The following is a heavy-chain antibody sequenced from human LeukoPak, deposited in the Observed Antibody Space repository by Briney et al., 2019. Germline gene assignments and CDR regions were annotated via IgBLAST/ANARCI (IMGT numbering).Heavy chain of an antibody. V-gene: IGHV4-34*01. Sequence: SETLSLTCAVYGGSSSGYYWSWIRQHPGKGLEWSGYIYYSGSTNYNPSLKSRVTISVDTSKNQFSLKLRSVTAADTAVYYCARALEWLPTFVYGGQGTLVTVSS. J-gene: IGHJ4*02. CDR3: ARALEWLPTFVY. CDR1: GGSSSGYY. CDR2: IYYSGST. D-gene: IGHD3-3*01.